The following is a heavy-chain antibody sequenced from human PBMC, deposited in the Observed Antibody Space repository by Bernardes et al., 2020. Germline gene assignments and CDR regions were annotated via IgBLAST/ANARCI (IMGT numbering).Heavy chain of an antibody. D-gene: IGHD5-12*01. CDR2: VYSDGGT. Sequence: GGSLRLSCAASGFTVSSNYMSWVRQAPGKGLEWVSVVYSDGGTYYADSVKGRFTISRDNSKDTLYLQMNSLRAEDTAVYYCARVMGLRIGLRYYFYYMDVWGKGTTVTVSS. V-gene: IGHV3-53*01. CDR1: GFTVSSNY. CDR3: ARVMGLRIGLRYYFYYMDV. J-gene: IGHJ6*03.